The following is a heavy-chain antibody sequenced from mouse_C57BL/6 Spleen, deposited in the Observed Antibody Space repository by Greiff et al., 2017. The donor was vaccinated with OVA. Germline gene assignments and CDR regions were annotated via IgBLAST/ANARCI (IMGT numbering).Heavy chain of an antibody. J-gene: IGHJ1*03. D-gene: IGHD1-1*01. CDR2: IYPRSGNT. V-gene: IGHV1-81*01. Sequence: QVQLQQSGAELARPGASVKLSCKASGYTFTSYGISWVKQRTGQGLEWIGEIYPRSGNTYYNEKFKGKATLTADKSSSTAYMELRSLTSEDSAVYFCARLGFTTVVATESRYFDVWGTGTTVTVSS. CDR3: ARLGFTTVVATESRYFDV. CDR1: GYTFTSYG.